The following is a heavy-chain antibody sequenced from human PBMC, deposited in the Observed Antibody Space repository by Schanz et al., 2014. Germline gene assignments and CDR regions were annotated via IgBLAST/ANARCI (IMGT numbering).Heavy chain of an antibody. D-gene: IGHD6-13*01. CDR3: ARDGVDAAAGGNY. J-gene: IGHJ4*02. CDR1: GYTFISHG. CDR2: INPSGGST. V-gene: IGHV1-46*03. Sequence: QVQLVQSGAEVRKPGASVKVSCKASGYTFISHGISWVRQAPGQGLEWMGMINPSGGSTTYAQKFQGRVTMTRDTSTSTVYMELSSLRSEDTAVYYCARDGVDAAAGGNYWGQGTLVTVSS.